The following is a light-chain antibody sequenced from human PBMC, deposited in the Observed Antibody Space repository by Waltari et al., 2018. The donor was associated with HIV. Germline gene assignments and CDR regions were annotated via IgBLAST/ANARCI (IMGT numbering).Light chain of an antibody. CDR3: QQYGSSPET. Sequence: PGARATLSCRASQSVSSSYLAWYQQKPGQAPRLLIYGASSRATGIPDRFSGSGSGTDFTLTISRLEPEDFAVYYCQQYGSSPETFGQGTKVEIK. CDR2: GAS. V-gene: IGKV3-20*01. CDR1: QSVSSSY. J-gene: IGKJ1*01.